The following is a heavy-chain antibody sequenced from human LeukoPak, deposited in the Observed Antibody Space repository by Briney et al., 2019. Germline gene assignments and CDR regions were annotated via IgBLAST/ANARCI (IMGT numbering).Heavy chain of an antibody. V-gene: IGHV4-34*01. Sequence: PSETLSLTCAVYGGSFSGYYWSWIRQPPGKGLEWIGEINHSGSTNHNPSLKSRVTISVDTSKNQFSLKLSSVTAADTAVYYCACIAVAGTDYWGQGTLVTVSS. CDR2: INHSGST. D-gene: IGHD6-19*01. CDR3: ACIAVAGTDY. J-gene: IGHJ4*02. CDR1: GGSFSGYY.